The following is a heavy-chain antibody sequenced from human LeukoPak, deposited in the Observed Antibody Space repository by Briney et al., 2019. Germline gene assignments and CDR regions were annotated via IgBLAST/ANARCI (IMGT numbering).Heavy chain of an antibody. V-gene: IGHV1-18*01. CDR3: ARLLVVTGAEYFQH. CDR1: GYTFTSYG. CDR2: ISAYNGNT. J-gene: IGHJ1*01. D-gene: IGHD4-23*01. Sequence: ASVKVSFKASGYTFTSYGISWVRQAPGQGLEWMGWISAYNGNTNYAQKLQGRVTMTTDTSTSTAYMELRSLRSDDTAVYYCARLLVVTGAEYFQHWGQGTLVTVSS.